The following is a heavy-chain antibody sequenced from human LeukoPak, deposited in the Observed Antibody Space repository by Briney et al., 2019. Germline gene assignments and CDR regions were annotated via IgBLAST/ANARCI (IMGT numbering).Heavy chain of an antibody. D-gene: IGHD2-21*02. CDR3: AKVDCGGDCPNGAFDI. J-gene: IGHJ3*02. CDR1: GFTFDDYA. Sequence: SLRLSCAASGFTFDDYAMHWVRQAPGKGLEWVSGISWNSGSIGYADSVKGRFTISRDNAKNSLYLQMNSLRAEDTALYYCAKVDCGGDCPNGAFDIWGQGTMVTVSS. V-gene: IGHV3-9*01. CDR2: ISWNSGSI.